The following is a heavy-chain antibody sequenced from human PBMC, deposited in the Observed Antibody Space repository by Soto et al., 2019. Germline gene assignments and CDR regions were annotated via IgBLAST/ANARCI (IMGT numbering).Heavy chain of an antibody. CDR3: ARGNCSSPNCYSFSGYYGMDV. CDR1: GGSIRSYY. D-gene: IGHD2-2*01. Sequence: LSLPCTVSGGSIRSYYWSWIRQPAGKGLEWIGRIYTSGSTNYNPSLKSRVTMSLDTSKNQFSLKLTSVTAADTALYYCARGNCSSPNCYSFSGYYGMDVWGQGTTVTVSS. V-gene: IGHV4-4*07. CDR2: IYTSGST. J-gene: IGHJ6*02.